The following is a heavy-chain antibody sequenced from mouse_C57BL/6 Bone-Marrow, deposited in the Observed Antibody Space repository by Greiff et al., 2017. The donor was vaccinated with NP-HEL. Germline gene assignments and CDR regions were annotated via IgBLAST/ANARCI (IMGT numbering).Heavy chain of an antibody. CDR3: AKRGDFYGSSDGYFDV. V-gene: IGHV2-5*01. CDR2: IWRGGRT. J-gene: IGHJ1*03. D-gene: IGHD1-1*01. CDR1: GFSLTSYG. Sequence: QVQLQQSGPGLVQPSQCLSITCTVSGFSLTSYGVHWVRQSPGKGLEWLGVIWRGGRTDYNAAFMSRLSSTQDNTKSQVFFEMNSLQAEDADIYVYAKRGDFYGSSDGYFDVWGTGTTVTVSS.